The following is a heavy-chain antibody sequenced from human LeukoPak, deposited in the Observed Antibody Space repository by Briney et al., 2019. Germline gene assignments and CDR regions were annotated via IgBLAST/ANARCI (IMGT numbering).Heavy chain of an antibody. J-gene: IGHJ6*03. CDR1: GGSFSGYY. CDR2: INHSGST. Sequence: SETLSLTCAVYGGSFSGYYWSWIRQPPGKGLEWIGEINHSGSTNYNPSLKSRVTISVDTSKNQFSLKLSSVTAADTAVYYCARGSWIQLWLRDYYYYMDVWGEGTTVTVSS. V-gene: IGHV4-34*01. CDR3: ARGSWIQLWLRDYYYYMDV. D-gene: IGHD5-18*01.